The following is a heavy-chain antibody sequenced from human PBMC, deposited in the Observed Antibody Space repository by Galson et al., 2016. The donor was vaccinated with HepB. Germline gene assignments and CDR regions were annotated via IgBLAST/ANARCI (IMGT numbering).Heavy chain of an antibody. CDR1: GNTYNNYW. CDR3: ATWGRDGNSVWRY. D-gene: IGHD5-24*01. J-gene: IGHJ4*02. CDR2: IYPADSDT. V-gene: IGHV5-51*03. Sequence: QSGAEVKKPGESLKISCTGSGNTYNNYWIGWVRQMPGKGLEWMGIIYPADSDTKYSPSFRGQVTISVDKSINTAYLRWSSLKASDSAMYYCATWGRDGNSVWRYWGQGTPVIDTS.